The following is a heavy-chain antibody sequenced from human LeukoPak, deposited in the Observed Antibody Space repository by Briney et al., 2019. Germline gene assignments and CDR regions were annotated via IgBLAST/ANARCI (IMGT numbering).Heavy chain of an antibody. J-gene: IGHJ4*02. CDR1: GFTFSSYS. D-gene: IGHD3-22*01. V-gene: IGHV3-21*01. CDR3: ARDGNLHYYDSSGYYFDY. Sequence: GGSLRLSCAASGFTFSSYSMNWVRQAPGKGLEWVSPISSSSSYIYYADSVKGRFTISRDNAKNSLYLQMNSLRAEDTAVYYCARDGNLHYYDSSGYYFDYWGQGTLVTVSS. CDR2: ISSSSSYI.